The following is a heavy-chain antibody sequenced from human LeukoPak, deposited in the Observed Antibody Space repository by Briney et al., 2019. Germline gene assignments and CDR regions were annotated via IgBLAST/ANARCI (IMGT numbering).Heavy chain of an antibody. CDR3: ARGGTIRYPFDY. V-gene: IGHV3-74*01. J-gene: IGHJ4*02. CDR2: INSDGSSI. Sequence: GGSLRLSCAASGFTFSSYCMHWVRQAPGKGLVWVSRINSDGSSISYADSVKGRFTISRDNAKNTLYLQMNGLRAEDTAVYYCARGGTIRYPFDYWGQETLVTVSS. CDR1: GFTFSSYC. D-gene: IGHD1-1*01.